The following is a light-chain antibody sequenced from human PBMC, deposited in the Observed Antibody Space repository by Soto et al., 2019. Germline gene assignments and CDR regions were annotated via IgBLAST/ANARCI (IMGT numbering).Light chain of an antibody. CDR3: TSYAGSSTYA. V-gene: IGLV2-14*01. J-gene: IGLJ1*01. CDR1: SSDVGAYNY. CDR2: DVS. Sequence: HSVLTQPASVSGSPGQSITISCTGTSSDVGAYNYVSWYQQHPGKAPELMIYDVSNRPSGVSNRFSGSKSGNTASLTISGLQAEDEADYYCTSYAGSSTYAFGTGTKVTVL.